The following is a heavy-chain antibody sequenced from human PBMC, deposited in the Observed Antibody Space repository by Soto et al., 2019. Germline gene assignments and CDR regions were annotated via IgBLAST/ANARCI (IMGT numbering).Heavy chain of an antibody. Sequence: GESLKISCKGSGYNFHTYWIAWVRQMPGKGLEWMGFIYPHDSDTRYSPSFRGQVTVSADKSINTAYLQWTSLKASDTAIYFCARPTDYHYGMQVWGQGTTVTVSS. J-gene: IGHJ6*02. D-gene: IGHD4-17*01. CDR1: GYNFHTYW. CDR2: IYPHDSDT. V-gene: IGHV5-51*01. CDR3: ARPTDYHYGMQV.